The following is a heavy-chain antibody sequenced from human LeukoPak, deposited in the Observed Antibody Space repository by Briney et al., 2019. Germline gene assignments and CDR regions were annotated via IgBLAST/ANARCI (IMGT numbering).Heavy chain of an antibody. CDR2: MKSNNGHT. CDR1: GYTFTSFD. V-gene: IGHV1-8*01. J-gene: IGHJ4*02. CDR3: ARGPPNWGMVGY. D-gene: IGHD7-27*01. Sequence: ASVKVSCKASGYTFTSFDFNWVRQATGQGLEWMGWMKSNNGHTGYAQKFQGRVTMTRDTSISTAYMELSSLTFEDAAVYYCARGPPNWGMVGYWGQGTLVTVSS.